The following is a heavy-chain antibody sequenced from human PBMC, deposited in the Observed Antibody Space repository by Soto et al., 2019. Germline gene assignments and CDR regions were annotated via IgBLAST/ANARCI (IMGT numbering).Heavy chain of an antibody. Sequence: EVQLVESGGGLVQPGGSLRLSCAASGLTFSSYSMNWVRQAPGKGLEWVSYISSSSSTIYYADSVKGRFTISRDNAKNSLYLQMNSLRDEDTAVYYCAREGSIAARPYYFDYWGQGTLVTVSS. CDR1: GLTFSSYS. D-gene: IGHD6-6*01. CDR2: ISSSSSTI. V-gene: IGHV3-48*02. J-gene: IGHJ4*02. CDR3: AREGSIAARPYYFDY.